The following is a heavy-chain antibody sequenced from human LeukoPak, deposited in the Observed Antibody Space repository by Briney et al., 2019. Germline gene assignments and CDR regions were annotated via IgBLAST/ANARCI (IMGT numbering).Heavy chain of an antibody. V-gene: IGHV1-18*01. CDR2: ISAYNGNT. CDR1: GYTFTSYG. D-gene: IGHD6-13*01. CDR3: ASWPSAAGVQYFQH. J-gene: IGHJ1*01. Sequence: ASVKVSCKASGYTFTSYGISWVRQAPGQGLEWMGWISAYNGNTNYAQKLQGRVTMTTDTSTSTAYMELRSLRSDDTAVYYCASWPSAAGVQYFQHWGQGTLVTVSP.